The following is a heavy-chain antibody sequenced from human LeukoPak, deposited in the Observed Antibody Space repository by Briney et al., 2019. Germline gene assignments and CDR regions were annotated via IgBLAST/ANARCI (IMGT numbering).Heavy chain of an antibody. Sequence: PGGSLRLSCAASGFTFSSYSMNWVRQAPGKRLEWVSSISSSSSYIYYADSVKGRFTISRDNAKNSLYLQMNSLRAEDTAVYYCARDRGGKMRNWYFDLWGRGTLVTVSS. CDR3: ARDRGGKMRNWYFDL. CDR2: ISSSSSYI. D-gene: IGHD4-23*01. CDR1: GFTFSSYS. V-gene: IGHV3-21*01. J-gene: IGHJ2*01.